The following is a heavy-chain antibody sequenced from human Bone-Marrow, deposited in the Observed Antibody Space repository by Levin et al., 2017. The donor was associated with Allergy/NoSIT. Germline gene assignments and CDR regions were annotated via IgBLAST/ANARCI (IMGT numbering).Heavy chain of an antibody. J-gene: IGHJ4*02. Sequence: KSSETLSLTCTVSGGSISSYYWSWIRQPPGKGLEWIGYIYYSGSTNYNPSLKSRVTISVDTSKNQFSLKLSSVTAADTAVYYCARHTIHAHCGGDCYPFDYWGQGTLVTVSS. V-gene: IGHV4-59*08. CDR2: IYYSGST. CDR3: ARHTIHAHCGGDCYPFDY. CDR1: GGSISSYY. D-gene: IGHD2-21*02.